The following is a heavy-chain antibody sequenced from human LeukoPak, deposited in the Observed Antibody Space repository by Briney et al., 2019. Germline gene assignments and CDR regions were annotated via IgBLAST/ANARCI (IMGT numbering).Heavy chain of an antibody. CDR1: GGSISSSSYY. CDR3: ARQREDGSCYHDY. D-gene: IGHD2-15*01. V-gene: IGHV4-39*01. CDR2: IYYSGST. Sequence: PSETLSLTCTVSGGSISSSSYYWGCIRQPPGKGLEWIGSIYYSGSTYYNPSLKSRVTISVDTSKNQFSLKLSSVTAADTAVYYCARQREDGSCYHDYWGQGTLVTVSS. J-gene: IGHJ4*02.